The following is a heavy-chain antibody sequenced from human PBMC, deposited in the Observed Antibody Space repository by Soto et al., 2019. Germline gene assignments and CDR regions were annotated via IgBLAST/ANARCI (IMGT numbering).Heavy chain of an antibody. CDR2: ISYDSTNK. Sequence: PGWSLRLSCASSVFTFIDYGMQWVRQAPGKGLEWVAVISYDSTNKYYGDSVKGRFTISRDNSKNTLYLQMNSLRAEDRAVYYCASSVYNSAWNDHYAMDVWGQGTTVTVSS. V-gene: IGHV3-30*03. CDR1: VFTFIDYG. J-gene: IGHJ6*02. CDR3: ASSVYNSAWNDHYAMDV. D-gene: IGHD6-19*01.